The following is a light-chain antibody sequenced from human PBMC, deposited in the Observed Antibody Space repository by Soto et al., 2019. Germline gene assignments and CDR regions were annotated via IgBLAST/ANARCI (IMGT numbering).Light chain of an antibody. V-gene: IGLV2-14*01. J-gene: IGLJ1*01. CDR2: DVT. CDR1: SSDVGAYNY. CDR3: NSFTTTNTYV. Sequence: QSALTQPASVSGSPGQSITISCTGTSSDVGAYNYVSWFQQYPGKAPKLMIYDVTNRPSGVSNPFSGSKYGNTASLTISGLQPEDEADYYCNSFTTTNTYVFGTGTKVTVL.